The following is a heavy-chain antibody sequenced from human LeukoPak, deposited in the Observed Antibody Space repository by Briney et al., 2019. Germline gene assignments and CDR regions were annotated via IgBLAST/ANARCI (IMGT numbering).Heavy chain of an antibody. Sequence: GGSLRLSCAASGFTFSSYDMHWVRQAPGKGLEWVAVISYDGSNKYYADSVKGRFTISRDNSKNTLYLQMNSLRAEDTAVYYCAKGQGIRWGAFDIWGQGTMVTVSS. D-gene: IGHD3-16*01. CDR3: AKGQGIRWGAFDI. CDR2: ISYDGSNK. J-gene: IGHJ3*02. V-gene: IGHV3-30*18. CDR1: GFTFSSYD.